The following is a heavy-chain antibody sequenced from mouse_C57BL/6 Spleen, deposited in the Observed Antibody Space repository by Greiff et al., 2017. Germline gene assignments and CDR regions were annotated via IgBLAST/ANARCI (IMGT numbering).Heavy chain of an antibody. V-gene: IGHV3-8*01. CDR3: ARVAYWCFDD. CDR2: IRYSGST. CDR1: GFSITSDY. J-gene: IGHJ1*03. Sequence: EVQLQESGPGLAQPSQTLSLTCSVTGFSITSDYWHWIRKFPGNNLEYMGYIRYSGSTYYHPSFKSRIPITRDTSKNQDYLQLNSVTAEDTATYYCARVAYWCFDDWGKGTTVTVSS.